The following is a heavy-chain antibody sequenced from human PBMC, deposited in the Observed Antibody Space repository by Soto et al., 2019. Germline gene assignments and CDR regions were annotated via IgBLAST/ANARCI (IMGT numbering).Heavy chain of an antibody. J-gene: IGHJ3*02. CDR2: INHDGSLE. CDR1: GFSFSSYG. CDR3: AKGVDYGDYHAFDI. Sequence: GGSLRLSCAASGFSFSSYGMHWVRQAPGKGLEWVSLINHDGSLEFYAESVKGRFTISRDNSKNTLYLQMNSLRVEDTAVYYCAKGVDYGDYHAFDIWGQGTMVTVSS. D-gene: IGHD4-17*01. V-gene: IGHV3-30*02.